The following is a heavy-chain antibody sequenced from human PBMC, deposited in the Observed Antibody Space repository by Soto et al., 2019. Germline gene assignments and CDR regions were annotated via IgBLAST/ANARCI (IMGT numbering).Heavy chain of an antibody. Sequence: QVQVVESGGGVVQPGTSLRLSCAASGFTFSNFGMHWVRQAPGKGLEWVAVIWNDGKNKYYADAAKGRFTISRDNSKNTLYLQMNSLRAEDTAVYYCARDPGQDEAMDYWGQGTLVTVSS. CDR2: IWNDGKNK. CDR1: GFTFSNFG. CDR3: ARDPGQDEAMDY. V-gene: IGHV3-33*01. J-gene: IGHJ4*02.